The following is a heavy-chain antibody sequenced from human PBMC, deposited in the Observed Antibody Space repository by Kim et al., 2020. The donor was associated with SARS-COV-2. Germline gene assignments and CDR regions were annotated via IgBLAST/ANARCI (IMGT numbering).Heavy chain of an antibody. J-gene: IGHJ4*02. D-gene: IGHD6-6*01. Sequence: RYSPSFQGQVTISADKSITTAYLQWSSLKASDTAMYYCARLEYSSSPGDYWGQGTLVTVSS. CDR3: ARLEYSSSPGDY. V-gene: IGHV5-51*01.